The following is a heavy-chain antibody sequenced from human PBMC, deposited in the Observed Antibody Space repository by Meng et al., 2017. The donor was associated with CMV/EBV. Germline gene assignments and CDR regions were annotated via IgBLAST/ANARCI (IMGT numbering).Heavy chain of an antibody. CDR1: GFTLSSYG. CDR3: ARDYYGSGVPWYYYGMDV. Sequence: GGSLRLSCAASGFTLSSYGMHWVRQAPGRGLEWVANIKQDGSEKYYVDSVKGRFTISRDNAKNSLYLQMNSLRAEDTAVYYCARDYYGSGVPWYYYGMDVWGQGTTVTVSS. CDR2: IKQDGSEK. V-gene: IGHV3-7*01. J-gene: IGHJ6*02. D-gene: IGHD3-10*01.